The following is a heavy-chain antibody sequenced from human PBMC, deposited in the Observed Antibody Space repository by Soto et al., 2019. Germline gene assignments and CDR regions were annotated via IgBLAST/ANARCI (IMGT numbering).Heavy chain of an antibody. Sequence: QVQLQESGPGLVKPSGTLSLTCAVSGGSISSSNWWSWVRQPPGKGLEWIGEIYHSGSTNYNPSLKSRVTISVDKSKNQFSLKLSSVTAADTAVYYCARVEGVWVGYCTNGVCYVQHNWFDPWGQGTLVTVSS. J-gene: IGHJ5*02. D-gene: IGHD2-8*01. V-gene: IGHV4-4*02. CDR1: GGSISSSNW. CDR3: ARVEGVWVGYCTNGVCYVQHNWFDP. CDR2: IYHSGST.